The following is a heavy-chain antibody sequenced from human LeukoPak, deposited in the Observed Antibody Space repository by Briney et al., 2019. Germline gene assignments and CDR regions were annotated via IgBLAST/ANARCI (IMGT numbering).Heavy chain of an antibody. Sequence: GGSLRLSCAASGFTFSNYGMHWVRQAPGKGLEWVAVISYDGSKTYYVDSVKGRFTISRDNSKNTLYLQMNSLKPADMAMYHCASRLTQGDSLTGSVTPGNYWGQGTLVTVSS. CDR3: ASRLTQGDSLTGSVTPGNY. CDR1: GFTFSNYG. J-gene: IGHJ4*02. V-gene: IGHV3-30*03. CDR2: ISYDGSKT. D-gene: IGHD3-9*01.